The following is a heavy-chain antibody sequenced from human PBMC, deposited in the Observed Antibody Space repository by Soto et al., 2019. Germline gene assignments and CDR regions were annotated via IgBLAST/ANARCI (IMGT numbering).Heavy chain of an antibody. J-gene: IGHJ6*02. CDR1: GGSVSSDNS. CDR2: VFHSGNS. Sequence: SETLSLTCAVSGGSVSSDNSWTWVRQPPGKSLEWIGEVFHSGNSNSNPSLKSRVTMSVDKSKNQFSLRLNSVTAADTAVYYCARRQRFDFWSSYSYSNHGLDIWGQGTKVTVSS. V-gene: IGHV4-4*02. D-gene: IGHD3-3*01. CDR3: ARRQRFDFWSSYSYSNHGLDI.